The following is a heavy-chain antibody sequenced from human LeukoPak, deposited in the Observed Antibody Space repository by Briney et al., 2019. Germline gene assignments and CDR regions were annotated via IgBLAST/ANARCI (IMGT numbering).Heavy chain of an antibody. CDR3: ARYDSYYYYMDV. CDR2: IYYSGST. CDR1: GGSISSYY. Sequence: SETLSLTCTVSGGSISSYYWSWTRQPPGKGLEWIGYIYYSGSTNYNPSLKSRVTISVDTSKNQFSLKLSSVTAADTAVYYCARYDSYYYYMDVWGKGTTVTISS. D-gene: IGHD3-22*01. V-gene: IGHV4-59*01. J-gene: IGHJ6*03.